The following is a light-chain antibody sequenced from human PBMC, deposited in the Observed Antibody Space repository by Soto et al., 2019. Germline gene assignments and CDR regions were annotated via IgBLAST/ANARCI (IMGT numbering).Light chain of an antibody. Sequence: QSALTQPASVSGSPGQSVTISCTGPRSDIGDSNFISWYQHSPGKAPRLLIYEVNNRPSGVSKRFSGSKAGNTASLAITGLQAEDEADYYCQSYDRSLSGYVFGTGTKVTVL. CDR1: RSDIGDSNF. V-gene: IGLV2-14*01. CDR2: EVN. CDR3: QSYDRSLSGYV. J-gene: IGLJ1*01.